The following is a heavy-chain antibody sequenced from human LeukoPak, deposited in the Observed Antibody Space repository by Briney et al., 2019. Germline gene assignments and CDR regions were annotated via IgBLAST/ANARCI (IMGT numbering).Heavy chain of an antibody. CDR3: AKDVHSSGWTLPQREDIWFDP. CDR1: GFTFSSYA. V-gene: IGHV3-23*01. CDR2: ISGSGGST. Sequence: PGGSLRLSCAASGFTFSSYAMSWVRQAPGKGLEWVSAISGSGGSTYYADSVKGRFTISRDNSKNTLYLQMNSLRAEDTAVYYCAKDVHSSGWTLPQREDIWFDPWGQGTLVTVSS. D-gene: IGHD6-19*01. J-gene: IGHJ5*02.